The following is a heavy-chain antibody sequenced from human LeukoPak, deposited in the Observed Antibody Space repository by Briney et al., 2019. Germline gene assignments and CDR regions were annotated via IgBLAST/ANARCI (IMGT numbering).Heavy chain of an antibody. CDR3: ANGSGSLFDY. Sequence: SETLSLTCAVYGGSFSGYYWSWIRQPPGKGLEWIGEVNHSGSTNYNPSLKSRVTISVDTSKNQFSLKLSSVTAADTAVYYCANGSGSLFDYWGQGTLVTVSS. CDR1: GGSFSGYY. CDR2: VNHSGST. J-gene: IGHJ4*02. D-gene: IGHD3-10*01. V-gene: IGHV4-34*01.